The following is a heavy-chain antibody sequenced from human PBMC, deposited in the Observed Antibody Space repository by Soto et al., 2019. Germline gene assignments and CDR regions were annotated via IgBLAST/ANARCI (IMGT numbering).Heavy chain of an antibody. CDR3: ASTIVGATTWFDP. CDR1: GGSISSYY. D-gene: IGHD1-26*01. V-gene: IGHV4-59*01. J-gene: IGHJ5*02. CDR2: IYYSGST. Sequence: SETLSLTCTGSGGSISSYYWSWIRQPPGKGLEWIGYIYYSGSTNYNPSLKSRVTISVDTSKNQFSLKLSSVTAADTAVYYCASTIVGATTWFDPWGQGTLVTVSS.